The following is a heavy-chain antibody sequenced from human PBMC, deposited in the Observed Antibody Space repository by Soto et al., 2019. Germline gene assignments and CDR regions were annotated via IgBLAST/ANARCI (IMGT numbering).Heavy chain of an antibody. D-gene: IGHD3-22*01. V-gene: IGHV3-23*01. J-gene: IGHJ4*02. CDR3: AKEARITMIVVVITTFDY. CDR1: GFTFSSYA. CDR2: ISGSGGST. Sequence: GGSLRPSCAASGFTFSSYAMSWVRQAPGKGLEWVSAISGSGGSTYYADSVKGRFTISRDNSKNTLYLQMNSLRAEDTAVYYCAKEARITMIVVVITTFDYWGQGTLVTVSS.